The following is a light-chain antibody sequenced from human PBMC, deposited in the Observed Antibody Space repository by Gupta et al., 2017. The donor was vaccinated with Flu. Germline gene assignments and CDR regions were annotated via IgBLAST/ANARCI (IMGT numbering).Light chain of an antibody. CDR3: QQYYGVPVT. CDR2: WAS. Sequence: DLVMTQSPDSLTVSLGERATINCKPSQTVLSSSDNRNYLAWFQQKAGHPPKLLIYWASSRQSGVPDRFSGSGSGTDFTLTISGLQAEDVGVYYCQQYYGVPVTFGGGTKVEI. V-gene: IGKV4-1*01. J-gene: IGKJ4*01. CDR1: QTVLSSSDNRNY.